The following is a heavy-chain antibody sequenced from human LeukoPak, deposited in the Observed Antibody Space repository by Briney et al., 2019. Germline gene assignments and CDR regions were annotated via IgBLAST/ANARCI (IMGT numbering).Heavy chain of an antibody. D-gene: IGHD3-22*01. CDR3: ARDRAPSMVIRGWFDP. CDR2: IYYSGST. Sequence: SETLSLTCTVSGGSISRYSWTWIRQPPGKGLEWIGYIYYSGSTNYNPSLRSRVTISVDTSKNQFSLKLSSVTAADTAVYYCARDRAPSMVIRGWFDPWGQGTLVTVSS. CDR1: GGSISRYS. J-gene: IGHJ5*02. V-gene: IGHV4-59*01.